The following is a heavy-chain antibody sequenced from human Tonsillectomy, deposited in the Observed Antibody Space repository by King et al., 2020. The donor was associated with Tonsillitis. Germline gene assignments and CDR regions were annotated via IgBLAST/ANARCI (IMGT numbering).Heavy chain of an antibody. J-gene: IGHJ4*02. CDR3: ARDGNGAAVVNEGFDF. CDR1: GFTFGDYY. D-gene: IGHD6-13*01. CDR2: ISSSSSYT. Sequence: VQLVESGGGLVKPGGSLRLSCAASGFTFGDYYMSWIRKAPGKGLEWVAYISSSSSYTNYADSVRGRFTISRDNTRNSLYLQLGSLRAEDTGVYYCARDGNGAAVVNEGFDFWGQGTLVTVSS. V-gene: IGHV3-11*06.